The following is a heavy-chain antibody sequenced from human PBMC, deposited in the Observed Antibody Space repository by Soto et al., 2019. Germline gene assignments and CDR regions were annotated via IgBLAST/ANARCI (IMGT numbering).Heavy chain of an antibody. J-gene: IGHJ6*02. CDR3: ATDTPWGIVVVVAAYYYYGMDV. D-gene: IGHD2-15*01. CDR2: ISAYNGNT. Sequence: ASVKVSCTASCYTFTSYGISWVRQSPVQGLEWMGWISAYNGNTNYAQKLQGRVTMTTDTSTSTAYMELRSLRPHDTAVYYCATDTPWGIVVVVAAYYYYGMDVWGQGTTVTVYS. V-gene: IGHV1-18*01. CDR1: CYTFTSYG.